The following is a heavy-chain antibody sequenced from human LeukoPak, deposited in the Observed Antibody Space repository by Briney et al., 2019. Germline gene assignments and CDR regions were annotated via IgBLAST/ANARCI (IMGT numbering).Heavy chain of an antibody. CDR3: ARGRLARSPYFDY. V-gene: IGHV4-59*01. CDR2: IYYSGST. Sequence: SETLSLTCTVSGGSISSYYWSWIRQPPGKGLEWIGYIYYSGSTDYNPSLKSRVTISVETSKNQFSLNLSSVTAADTAVYYCARGRLARSPYFDYWGQGTLVTVSS. J-gene: IGHJ4*02. D-gene: IGHD6-19*01. CDR1: GGSISSYY.